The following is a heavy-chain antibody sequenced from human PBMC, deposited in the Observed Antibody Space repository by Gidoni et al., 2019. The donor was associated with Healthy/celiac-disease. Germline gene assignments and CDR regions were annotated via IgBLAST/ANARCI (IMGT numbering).Heavy chain of an antibody. CDR1: GFTFSSNA. V-gene: IGHV3-23*01. CDR3: AKNPTVTSTTDY. CDR2: ISGSGGST. J-gene: IGHJ4*02. D-gene: IGHD4-17*01. Sequence: EVQLLESGGGLVQPGGSVRLSCSASGFTFSSNAMSWVRPAPGKGVEWVSAISGSGGSTYYADSVKGRFTTSRDNSKNTLYLQMNSLRAEDTAVYYCAKNPTVTSTTDYWGQGTLVTVSS.